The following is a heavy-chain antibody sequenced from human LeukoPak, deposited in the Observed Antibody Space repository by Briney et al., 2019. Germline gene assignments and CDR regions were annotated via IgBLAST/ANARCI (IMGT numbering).Heavy chain of an antibody. D-gene: IGHD5-12*01. CDR3: ARLLATGVLWNWFDP. CDR1: GGSISSHY. J-gene: IGHJ5*02. CDR2: IYYSGST. Sequence: SETLSLTCTVSGGSISSHYWSWIRQPPGKGLEWIGYIYYSGSTNYNPSLKSRVTISEDTSKNQFSLKLSSVTAADTAVYYCARLLATGVLWNWFDPWGQGTLVTVSS. V-gene: IGHV4-59*11.